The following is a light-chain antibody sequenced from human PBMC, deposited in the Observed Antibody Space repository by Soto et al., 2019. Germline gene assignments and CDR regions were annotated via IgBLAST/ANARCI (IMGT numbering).Light chain of an antibody. J-gene: IGKJ1*01. CDR1: QSVLYDSNNKNY. Sequence: DIVMTQSPDSLAVSLGERATINCKSSQSVLYDSNNKNYLAWYQQKPGQPPKLLIYWASTRESGVPDRFSGTGSGTDFTLTISSLQAEDVAVYYCQQYYSILKTFGQGTKVDI. V-gene: IGKV4-1*01. CDR3: QQYYSILKT. CDR2: WAS.